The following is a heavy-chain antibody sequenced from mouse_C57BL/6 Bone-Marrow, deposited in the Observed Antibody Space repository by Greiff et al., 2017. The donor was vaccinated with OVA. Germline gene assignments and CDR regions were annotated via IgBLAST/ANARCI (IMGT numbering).Heavy chain of an antibody. Sequence: EVKLEESGGGLVQPKGSLKLSCAASGFSFNTYAMNWVRQAPGKGLEWVARIRSKSNNYATYYADSVKDRFTISRDDSESMLYLQMKNLKTEDTAMYYCVRHGSSYAYWGQGTLVTVSA. D-gene: IGHD1-1*01. CDR2: IRSKSNNYAT. V-gene: IGHV10-1*01. CDR1: GFSFNTYA. J-gene: IGHJ3*01. CDR3: VRHGSSYAY.